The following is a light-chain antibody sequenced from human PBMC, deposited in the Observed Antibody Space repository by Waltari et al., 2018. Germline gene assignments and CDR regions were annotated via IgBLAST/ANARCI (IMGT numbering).Light chain of an antibody. J-gene: IGLJ1*01. Sequence: QSALTQPRSLTGPPAQSVTISFPGMTLDVDASKDVSWFQQDPGTAPKLLIFDISERPSGVPERFSGSKSANSASRTICGLQPEDEATYFCCSFRGSYTYVVGPGTSVTV. CDR2: DIS. V-gene: IGLV2-11*01. CDR1: TLDVDASKD. CDR3: CSFRGSYTYV.